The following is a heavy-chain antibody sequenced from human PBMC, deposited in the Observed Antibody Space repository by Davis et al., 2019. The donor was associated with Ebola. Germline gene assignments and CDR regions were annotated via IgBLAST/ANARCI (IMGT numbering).Heavy chain of an antibody. D-gene: IGHD3-22*01. CDR3: VRLTSDYYPDY. CDR1: GFTFSDHY. Sequence: PGGSLRLSCETSGFTFSDHYMDWVRQAPGKGLEWVGRPKKKGNSYTVEYAASVRGRFTISRDDSKNSLYLQMNSLKTEDTAVYYCVRLTSDYYPDYWGQGTLVTVSS. CDR2: PKKKGNSYTV. J-gene: IGHJ4*02. V-gene: IGHV3-72*01.